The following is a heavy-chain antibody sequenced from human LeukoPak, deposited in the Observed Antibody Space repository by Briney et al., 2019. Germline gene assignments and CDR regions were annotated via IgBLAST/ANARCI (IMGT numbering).Heavy chain of an antibody. CDR1: GGTFSSYA. CDR3: ARGRYDRNDAFDI. CDR2: IIPIFGTA. J-gene: IGHJ3*02. Sequence: SVKVSCKASGGTFSSYAISWVRPAPGQGLEWMGGIIPIFGTANYAQKFQGRVTITADESTSTAYMELSSLRSEDTAVYYCARGRYDRNDAFDIWGQGTMVTVSS. D-gene: IGHD3-9*01. V-gene: IGHV1-69*13.